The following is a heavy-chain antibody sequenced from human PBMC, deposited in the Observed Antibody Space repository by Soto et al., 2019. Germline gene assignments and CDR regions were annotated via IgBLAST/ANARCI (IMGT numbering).Heavy chain of an antibody. D-gene: IGHD6-19*01. J-gene: IGHJ4*02. Sequence: QVQLQQSGPGLVKPSETLSLTCAVSGASINDNNWWSWVRQTPGKGLEWIGEVVHWGTTNYNPSLRSRVDISMDKPSHQISLTLSSVTAADSALYYCARHIGVTGTRGFDYWGQGTLVTVSS. V-gene: IGHV4-4*02. CDR1: GASINDNNW. CDR3: ARHIGVTGTRGFDY. CDR2: VVHWGTT.